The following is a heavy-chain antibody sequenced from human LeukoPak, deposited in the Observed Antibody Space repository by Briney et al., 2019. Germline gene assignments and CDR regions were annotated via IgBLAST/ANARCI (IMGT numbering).Heavy chain of an antibody. CDR1: GFTFSSYE. CDR2: ISSSGSTI. Sequence: SGGSLRLSCAASGFTFSSYEMNWVRQAPGKGLEWVSYISSSGSTIYYADSVKGRFTISGDNAKNSLYLQMNSLRAEDTAVYYCARGLWFGELSGLNWFDPWGQGTLVTVSS. V-gene: IGHV3-48*03. J-gene: IGHJ5*02. D-gene: IGHD3-10*01. CDR3: ARGLWFGELSGLNWFDP.